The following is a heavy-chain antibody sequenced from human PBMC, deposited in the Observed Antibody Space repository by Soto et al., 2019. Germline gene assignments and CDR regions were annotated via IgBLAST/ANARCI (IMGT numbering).Heavy chain of an antibody. V-gene: IGHV1-8*01. Sequence: QVQLVQSGAEVKKPGASVKVSCKTSGYTFTNFDINWVRQDTGQGLEWMGWMNPNSGDTGYAQKFQGRVTVTRNTSISTAYLELTTLTSDDTAVYYCARGRGKWLVSGLDYWGQGTLVTVSS. D-gene: IGHD6-19*01. CDR1: GYTFTNFD. J-gene: IGHJ4*02. CDR3: ARGRGKWLVSGLDY. CDR2: MNPNSGDT.